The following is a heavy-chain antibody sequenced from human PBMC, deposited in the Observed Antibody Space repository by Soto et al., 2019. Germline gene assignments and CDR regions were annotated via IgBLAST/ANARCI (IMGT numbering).Heavy chain of an antibody. Sequence: SVTLSLTCAVYGGSFSCYYWSWIRQPPGKGLEWIGEINHSGSTNYNPSLKSRVTISVDTSKNQFSLKLSSVTAADTAVYYCVRVGGFAGDVWGQGTTVT. V-gene: IGHV4-34*01. CDR1: GGSFSCYY. D-gene: IGHD3-3*01. J-gene: IGHJ6*02. CDR2: INHSGST. CDR3: VRVGGFAGDV.